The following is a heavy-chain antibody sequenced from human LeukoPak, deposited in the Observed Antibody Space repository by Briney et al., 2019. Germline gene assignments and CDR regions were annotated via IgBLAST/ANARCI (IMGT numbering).Heavy chain of an antibody. V-gene: IGHV3-23*01. J-gene: IGHJ4*02. Sequence: GGSLRLSCAASGFTFSSYAMSWVRQAPGKGLEWVSAISGSGGSTYYADSVKGRFTISRDNSKNTLYLQMNSLRAEDTAVYYCAKAIQSYCSGGSCYGLDYWGQGTLSPSPQ. CDR3: AKAIQSYCSGGSCYGLDY. CDR2: ISGSGGST. D-gene: IGHD2-15*01. CDR1: GFTFSSYA.